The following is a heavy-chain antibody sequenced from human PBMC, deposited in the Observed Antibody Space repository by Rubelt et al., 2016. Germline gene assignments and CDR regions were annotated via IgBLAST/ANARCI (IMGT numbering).Heavy chain of an antibody. CDR3: GRGYDSSGYQLDAFDI. Sequence: QVQLQESGPGLVKPSETLSLTCTVSGYSISSGYYWGWIRQPPGKGLEWIGSIYHSGSTYYNPSLKSRVTISVDTSKNQFSLKLSSVTAAETAVYYCGRGYDSSGYQLDAFDIWGQGTMVIVSS. D-gene: IGHD3-22*01. J-gene: IGHJ3*02. CDR1: GYSISSGYY. CDR2: IYHSGST. V-gene: IGHV4-38-2*02.